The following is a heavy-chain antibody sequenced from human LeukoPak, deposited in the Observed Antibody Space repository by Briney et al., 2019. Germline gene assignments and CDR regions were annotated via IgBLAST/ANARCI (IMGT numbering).Heavy chain of an antibody. V-gene: IGHV3-7*01. CDR2: ISPEGSDK. CDR1: GFTFSDYW. D-gene: IGHD2/OR15-2a*01. Sequence: PGGSLRLSCAASGFTFSDYWMRWVRQAPGKGLEWVANISPEGSDKYYVDSVKGRITASRDNAKNSLYLQMNSLRAEDTAVYFCARVQAAVLGVFDYFDHWGQGTLVTVSS. CDR3: ARVQAAVLGVFDYFDH. J-gene: IGHJ4*02.